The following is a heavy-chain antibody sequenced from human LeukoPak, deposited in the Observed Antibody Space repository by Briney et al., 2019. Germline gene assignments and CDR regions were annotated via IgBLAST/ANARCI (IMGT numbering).Heavy chain of an antibody. Sequence: ASVKVSCKASGYTFTSYGISWVRQPPGQGLEWMGWISAYNGNTNYAQKLQGRVTMTTDTSTSTAYMELRSLRSDDTAVYYCAREARTTRSYYFDYWGQGTLVTVSS. D-gene: IGHD1-7*01. V-gene: IGHV1-18*01. J-gene: IGHJ4*02. CDR2: ISAYNGNT. CDR1: GYTFTSYG. CDR3: AREARTTRSYYFDY.